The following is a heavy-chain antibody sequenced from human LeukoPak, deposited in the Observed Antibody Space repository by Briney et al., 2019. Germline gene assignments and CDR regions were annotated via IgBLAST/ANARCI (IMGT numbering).Heavy chain of an antibody. CDR2: INHSGST. V-gene: IGHV4-34*01. J-gene: IGHJ4*02. CDR1: GGSISSYY. D-gene: IGHD3-10*01. Sequence: SETLSLTCTVSGGSISSYYGSWIRQPAGKGLEWIGEINHSGSTNYNPSLKSRVTISVDTSKNQFSLKLSSVTAADTAVYYCARGKRGVIIAIDYWGQGTLVTVSS. CDR3: ARGKRGVIIAIDY.